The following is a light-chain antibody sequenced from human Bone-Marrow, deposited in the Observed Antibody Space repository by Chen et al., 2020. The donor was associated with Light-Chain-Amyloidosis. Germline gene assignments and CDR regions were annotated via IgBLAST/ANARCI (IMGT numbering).Light chain of an antibody. Sequence: SYELTQPPSVSVSPGQTARITCSGDDLPTKYAYWYQQKPGQAPVLVIHRDNERPSGISDRVSGSRSGKTAKLTISGVQAEDEAEYHCQSADSSGTYEVIFGGGTKLTVL. CDR3: QSADSSGTYEVI. CDR1: DLPTKY. CDR2: RDN. J-gene: IGLJ2*01. V-gene: IGLV3-25*03.